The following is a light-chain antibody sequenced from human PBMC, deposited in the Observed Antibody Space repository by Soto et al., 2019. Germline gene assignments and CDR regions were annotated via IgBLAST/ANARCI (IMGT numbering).Light chain of an antibody. CDR2: GAS. J-gene: IGKJ1*01. Sequence: EIVLTQSPGTLSLSPGGRATLSCRASQSVSSRYLGWYQQKRGQAPRLLISGASTRATGIPDRFSGSGSGTDFTLTISRLEPEDFAVYYCQQYGNSRWTFGQGTKVDIK. CDR1: QSVSSRY. CDR3: QQYGNSRWT. V-gene: IGKV3-20*01.